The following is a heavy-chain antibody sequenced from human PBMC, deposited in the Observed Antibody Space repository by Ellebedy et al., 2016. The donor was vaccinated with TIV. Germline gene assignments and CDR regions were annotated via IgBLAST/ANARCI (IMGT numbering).Heavy chain of an antibody. CDR2: ITGSGGNT. V-gene: IGHV3-23*01. D-gene: IGHD1-26*01. Sequence: GESLKISCAASGLTFSSHAMSWVRQAPGKGLEWVSAITGSGGNTYYADSVKGLFTISRDNSKNTLYLQVDSLRAEDTAIYYCASDPWGVGPAFDIWGQGTMVTVSS. CDR3: ASDPWGVGPAFDI. CDR1: GLTFSSHA. J-gene: IGHJ3*02.